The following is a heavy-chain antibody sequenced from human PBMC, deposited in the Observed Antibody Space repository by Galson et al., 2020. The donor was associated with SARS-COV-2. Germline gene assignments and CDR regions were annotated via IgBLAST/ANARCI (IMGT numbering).Heavy chain of an antibody. J-gene: IGHJ3*02. V-gene: IGHV3-21*01. D-gene: IGHD3-3*01. CDR3: ARVASSYPKYDFWSGYYPDAFDI. CDR2: ISSSSSYI. Sequence: NSGGSLRLSCAASGFTFSSYSMNWVRQAPGKGLEWVSSISSSSSYIYYADSVKGRFTISRDNAKNSLYLQMNSLRAEDTAVYYCARVASSYPKYDFWSGYYPDAFDIWGQGTMVTVSS. CDR1: GFTFSSYS.